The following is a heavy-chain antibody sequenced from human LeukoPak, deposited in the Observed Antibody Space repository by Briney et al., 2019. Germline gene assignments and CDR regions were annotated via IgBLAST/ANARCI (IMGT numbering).Heavy chain of an antibody. CDR3: ATVAGDCSGGRCYLLRFDY. CDR1: GFSFSTYW. CDR2: IKLDGSEK. Sequence: GGSLRLSCVASGFSFSTYWMSWVRQAPGKGLEWVANIKLDGSEKDYVDSVKGRFTISRDNAKNSLYLQMNSLRGDDTAVYYCATVAGDCSGGRCYLLRFDYWGQGTLVTVSS. J-gene: IGHJ4*02. V-gene: IGHV3-7*01. D-gene: IGHD2-15*01.